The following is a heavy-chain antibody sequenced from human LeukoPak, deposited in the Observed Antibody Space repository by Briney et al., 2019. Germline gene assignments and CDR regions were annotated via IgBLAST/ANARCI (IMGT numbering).Heavy chain of an antibody. CDR2: INPNSGGT. CDR3: ARRLCSGGSCYLMDFDY. V-gene: IGHV1-2*02. J-gene: IGHJ4*02. Sequence: ASVKVSCKASGYTFTGYYMHWVRQAPGQGLEWMGWINPNSGGTNYAQKFQGRVTMTRDTSISTAYMELSRLRSDDTAVCYCARRLCSGGSCYLMDFDYWGQGTLVTVSS. CDR1: GYTFTGYY. D-gene: IGHD2-15*01.